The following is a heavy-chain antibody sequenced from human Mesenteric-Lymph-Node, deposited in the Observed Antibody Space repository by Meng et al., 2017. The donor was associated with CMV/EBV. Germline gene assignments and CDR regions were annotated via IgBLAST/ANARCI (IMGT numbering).Heavy chain of an antibody. CDR2: INHSGST. V-gene: IGHV4-34*01. Sequence: QVHLHQWGAGLLKPSETLFVTCAVYGGSFSGYYWNWIRQSPEKGLEWIGEINHSGSTTYNPSFTSRIIISVDTSTNQISLNMSSVTAADTAVYYCARGSSYDILTGYFDYWGQGALVTVSS. D-gene: IGHD3-9*01. J-gene: IGHJ4*02. CDR1: GGSFSGYY. CDR3: ARGSSYDILTGYFDY.